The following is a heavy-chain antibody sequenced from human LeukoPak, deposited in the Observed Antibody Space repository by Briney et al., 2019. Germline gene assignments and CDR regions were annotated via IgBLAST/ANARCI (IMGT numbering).Heavy chain of an antibody. Sequence: GGSLRLSCAASGFTFSSYGMSWVRQAPGKGLEWVSSISGSGGSTYYADSVKGRFTISRDNSRNTLYLQMSSLRVEETAVYYCAKAHESYCSGGTCYSPFDFWGQGTLVTVSS. CDR1: GFTFSSYG. D-gene: IGHD2-15*01. V-gene: IGHV3-23*01. CDR3: AKAHESYCSGGTCYSPFDF. J-gene: IGHJ4*02. CDR2: ISGSGGST.